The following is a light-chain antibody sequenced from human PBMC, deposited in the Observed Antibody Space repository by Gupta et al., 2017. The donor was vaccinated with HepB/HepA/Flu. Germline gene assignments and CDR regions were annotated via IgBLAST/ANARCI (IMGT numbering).Light chain of an antibody. Sequence: DIQMTQSPSSLSASVGDRVTITCRASHSIGTSLNWYHQKPGGAPKLLIYDASTLNGGVPSRFSGSGSGTEFTLTISRVQHEDFVTFHCQHRDNIPWTFGQGTQVEFK. CDR2: DAS. J-gene: IGKJ1*01. V-gene: IGKV1-39*01. CDR1: HSIGTS. CDR3: QHRDNIPWT.